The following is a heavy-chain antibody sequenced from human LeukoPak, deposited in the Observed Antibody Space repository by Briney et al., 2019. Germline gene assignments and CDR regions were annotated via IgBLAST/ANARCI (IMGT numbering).Heavy chain of an antibody. CDR2: INHSGST. CDR1: GGSFSGYY. Sequence: SETLSLTCAVYGGSFSGYYWSWIRQPPGKGLEWIEEINHSGSTNYNPSLKSRVTISVDTSKNQFSLKLSSVTAADTAVYYCARQGPVPAAISYWGQGTLVTVSS. V-gene: IGHV4-34*01. J-gene: IGHJ4*02. D-gene: IGHD2-2*01. CDR3: ARQGPVPAAISY.